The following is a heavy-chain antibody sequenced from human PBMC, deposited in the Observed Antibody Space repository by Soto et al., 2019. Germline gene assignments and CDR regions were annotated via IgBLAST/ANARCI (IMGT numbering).Heavy chain of an antibody. CDR1: GYSLSSSNW. D-gene: IGHD3-22*01. J-gene: IGHJ5*02. CDR2: IYYSGSS. CDR3: ARKKNSSGFWA. V-gene: IGHV4-28*01. Sequence: SETLSLTCAVSGYSLSSSNWWGWIRQPPGKGLEWIGYIYYSGSSSYNPSLKSRVTMSLDTSKNQLSLELSSVTAVDTAVYYCARKKNSSGFWAWGQGILVTVSS.